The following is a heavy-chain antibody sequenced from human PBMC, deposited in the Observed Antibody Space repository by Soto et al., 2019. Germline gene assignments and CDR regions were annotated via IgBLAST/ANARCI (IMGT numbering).Heavy chain of an antibody. V-gene: IGHV4-31*03. D-gene: IGHD2-2*01. CDR2: IYYSGST. CDR3: ARGSYQLPPTYYGMDV. J-gene: IGHJ6*02. CDR1: GGSISSGGYY. Sequence: SETLSLTCTVSGGSISSGGYYWSWIRQHPGKGLEWIGYIYYSGSTYYNPSLKSRVTISVDTSKNQFSLKLSSVTAADTAVYYCARGSYQLPPTYYGMDVWGQGTTVTVSS.